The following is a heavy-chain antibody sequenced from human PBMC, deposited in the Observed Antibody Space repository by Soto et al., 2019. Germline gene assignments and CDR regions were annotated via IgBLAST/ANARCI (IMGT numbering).Heavy chain of an antibody. CDR3: ARRYGGAFDI. V-gene: IGHV4-59*01. J-gene: IGHJ3*02. CDR2: IYYSGST. D-gene: IGHD4-17*01. CDR1: GGSISSYY. Sequence: QVQLQESGPGLVKPSETLSLTCTVSGGSISSYYWSWIRQPPGKGLEWIGYIYYSGSTNYNPSLTSRVTISVDMSKNQFSPKLSSVTAADTAVYYCARRYGGAFDIWGQGTMVTVSS.